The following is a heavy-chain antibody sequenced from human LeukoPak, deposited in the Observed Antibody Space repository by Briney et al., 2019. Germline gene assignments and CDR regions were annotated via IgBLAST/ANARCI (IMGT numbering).Heavy chain of an antibody. CDR2: MYYSGST. CDR3: ARALGATMVRGVIGKLNWFDP. J-gene: IGHJ5*02. V-gene: IGHV4-31*03. D-gene: IGHD3-10*01. Sequence: SQLLSLTCTVSGRSISSGGYSWSWIRQHTRKGLEWIGYMYYSGSTYYNPSLKSRVTISVDTSKNQFSLKLSSVTAADTAVYYCARALGATMVRGVIGKLNWFDPWGQGTLVTVSS. CDR1: GRSISSGGYS.